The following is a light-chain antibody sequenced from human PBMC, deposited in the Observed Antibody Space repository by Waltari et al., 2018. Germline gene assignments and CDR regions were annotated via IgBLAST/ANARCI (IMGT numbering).Light chain of an antibody. CDR2: AAS. CDR1: QSISTY. J-gene: IGKJ1*01. Sequence: DIQMTQSPSSLSAFVGDRVTITCRASQSISTYLNWYQQKPGKAPKLLIYAASSLQGGLPSRFSGSGSGTDFTLTISSLQPEDFATYYCQQSYNTPRTFGQGTKVEIK. V-gene: IGKV1-39*01. CDR3: QQSYNTPRT.